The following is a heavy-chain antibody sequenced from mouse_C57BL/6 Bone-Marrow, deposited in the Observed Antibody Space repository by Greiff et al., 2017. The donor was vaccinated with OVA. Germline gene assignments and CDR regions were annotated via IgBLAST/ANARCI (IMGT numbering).Heavy chain of an antibody. J-gene: IGHJ1*03. CDR2: IDPEDGDT. D-gene: IGHD1-1*01. Sequence: EVQLKASGAELVRPGASVKLSCTASGFNIKDYYMHWVKQRPEQGLAWIGRIDPEDGDTEYAPKFQGKATMTADTSSNTAYLQLSSLTSEDTAVYYCTTPYGSSYLWYFDVWGTGTTVTVSS. CDR3: TTPYGSSYLWYFDV. V-gene: IGHV14-1*01. CDR1: GFNIKDYY.